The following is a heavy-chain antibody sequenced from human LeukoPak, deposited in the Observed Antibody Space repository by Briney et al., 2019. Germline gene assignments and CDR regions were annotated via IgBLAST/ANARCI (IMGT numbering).Heavy chain of an antibody. CDR2: ISNTGSNK. Sequence: GGSLRLSCAASGFTLSSYGMHWVRQAPGKGLEWVAVISNTGSNKYYADSVKGRFTISRDNSKNTLYLQMNSLRAEDTAVYYCAKGWCSGGSSLFDYWGQGTLVTVSS. J-gene: IGHJ4*02. D-gene: IGHD2-15*01. CDR1: GFTLSSYG. CDR3: AKGWCSGGSSLFDY. V-gene: IGHV3-30*18.